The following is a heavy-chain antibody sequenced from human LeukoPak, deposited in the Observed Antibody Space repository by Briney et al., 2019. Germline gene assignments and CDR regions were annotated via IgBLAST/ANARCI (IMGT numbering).Heavy chain of an antibody. CDR2: ISSGGATI. Sequence: GGSLRLSCAASGFTFSSFNMNWVRQSPGKGLEWISYISSGGATIFYADSVKGRFTISRDNSKNTLYLQMNSLRAEDTAVYYCAKGSTLGYWGQGTLVTVSS. V-gene: IGHV3-48*01. D-gene: IGHD5/OR15-5a*01. CDR1: GFTFSSFN. J-gene: IGHJ4*02. CDR3: AKGSTLGY.